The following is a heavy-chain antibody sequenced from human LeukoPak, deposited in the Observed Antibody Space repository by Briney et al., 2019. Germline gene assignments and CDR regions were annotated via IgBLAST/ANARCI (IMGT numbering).Heavy chain of an antibody. CDR1: GFTFSGSA. D-gene: IGHD3-16*02. CDR3: ARDMQLST. V-gene: IGHV3-23*01. J-gene: IGHJ3*01. CDR2: ISYSGANS. Sequence: GGSLRLSCAAPGFTFSGSAMSWVRQAPGEGLEWVSLISYSGANSYYTDSVRGRITISRDNSKDTTSWQPKSLRSEDTAIYYCARDMQLSTWGLGTMVTVSS.